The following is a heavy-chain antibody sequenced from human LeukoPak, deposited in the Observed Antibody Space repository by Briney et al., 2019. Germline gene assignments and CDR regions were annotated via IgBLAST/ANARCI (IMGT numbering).Heavy chain of an antibody. CDR2: INHSGST. D-gene: IGHD6-13*01. CDR3: ARPHSSSSWYGFDY. J-gene: IGHJ4*02. V-gene: IGHV4-34*01. Sequence: SETLSLTCAVYGGSFSGYYWSWIRQPPGKGLEWIGEINHSGSTNYNPSLKSRVTISVDTSKNQFSLKLSSVTAADTAVHYCARPHSSSSWYGFDYWGQGTLVTVSS. CDR1: GGSFSGYY.